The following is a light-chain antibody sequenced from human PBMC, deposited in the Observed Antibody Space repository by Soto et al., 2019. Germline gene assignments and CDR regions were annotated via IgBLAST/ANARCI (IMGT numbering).Light chain of an antibody. CDR3: QSFDSSLSGWV. V-gene: IGLV1-40*01. CDR1: SSNIGAGYD. Sequence: QSVLTQPPSVSGAPGQRVTISCTGSSSNIGAGYDVHWYQQLPGTAPKLLIYSDNSRPSGVPDRFSGSKSGTSSSLAITGIQAEDEADYYSQSFDSSLSGWVFGGGTKLTVL. J-gene: IGLJ3*02. CDR2: SDN.